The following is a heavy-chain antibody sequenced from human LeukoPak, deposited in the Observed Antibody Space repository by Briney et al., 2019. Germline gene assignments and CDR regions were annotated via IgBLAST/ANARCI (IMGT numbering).Heavy chain of an antibody. CDR3: ARDDKAINVVVSYYFDY. V-gene: IGHV1-46*01. CDR2: INPSGGST. CDR1: GYTFTSYY. J-gene: IGHJ4*02. Sequence: GASVKVPCKASGYTFTSYYMHWVRQAPGQGLEWMGIINPSGGSTSYAQKFQGRVTMARDTSTSTVYMELSSLRSEDTAVYYCARDDKAINVVVSYYFDYWGQGTLVTVSS. D-gene: IGHD2-21*01.